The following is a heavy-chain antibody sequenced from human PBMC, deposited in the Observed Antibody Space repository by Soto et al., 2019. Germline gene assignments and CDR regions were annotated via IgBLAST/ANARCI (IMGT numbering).Heavy chain of an antibody. Sequence: SETLSLTCTVSGGSISSGGYYWSWIRQHPGKGLEWIGYIYYSGSTYYNPSPKSRVTISVDTSKNQFSLKLSSVTAADTAVYYCASAMTYYYDSSGYAEYYFDYWGQGTLVTVSS. CDR2: IYYSGST. CDR3: ASAMTYYYDSSGYAEYYFDY. V-gene: IGHV4-31*03. CDR1: GGSISSGGYY. J-gene: IGHJ4*02. D-gene: IGHD3-22*01.